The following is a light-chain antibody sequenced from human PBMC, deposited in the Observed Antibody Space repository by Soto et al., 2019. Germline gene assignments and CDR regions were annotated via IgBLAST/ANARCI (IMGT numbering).Light chain of an antibody. CDR3: QSYDSGLVGLV. CDR1: NSNIGAGYD. CDR2: TKS. J-gene: IGLJ2*01. Sequence: QSVLTQPPSVSGAPGQRITLACTGSNSNIGAGYDVHWYRQFPGAAPKALHSTKSHRPSGVPDRFSASKSGTSASLAITGLQPEDEAEYYCQSYDSGLVGLVFGTGTKLTVL. V-gene: IGLV1-40*01.